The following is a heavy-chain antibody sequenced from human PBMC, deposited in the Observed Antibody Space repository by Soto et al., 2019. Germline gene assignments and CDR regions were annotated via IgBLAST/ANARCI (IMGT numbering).Heavy chain of an antibody. CDR3: ARDPAIYSGKFDYGLDV. CDR2: IGTSGKTI. J-gene: IGHJ6*02. V-gene: IGHV3-48*03. Sequence: GGSLRLSCAVSGFTFISYEINLGRHSPVKWLEWVSYIGTSGKTIYYADSVRGRFTISRDNAKNSLYLQMNSLRAEDTAVYFCARDPAIYSGKFDYGLDVWGRGTTVTVSS. D-gene: IGHD4-4*01. CDR1: GFTFISYE.